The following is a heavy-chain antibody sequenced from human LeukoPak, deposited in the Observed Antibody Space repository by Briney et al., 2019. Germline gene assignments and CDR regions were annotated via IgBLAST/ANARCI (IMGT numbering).Heavy chain of an antibody. V-gene: IGHV4-38-2*02. J-gene: IGHJ6*03. CDR1: GYSISSGYY. CDR3: ARVPRSYYYYYYMDV. Sequence: SETLSLTCTVSGYSISSGYYWGWIRQPPGKGLEWIGSIHHSGSTYYNPSLKSRVTISADTSKNQFSLKLSSVTAADTAVYYCARVPRSYYYYYYMDVWGKGTTVTVSS. CDR2: IHHSGST.